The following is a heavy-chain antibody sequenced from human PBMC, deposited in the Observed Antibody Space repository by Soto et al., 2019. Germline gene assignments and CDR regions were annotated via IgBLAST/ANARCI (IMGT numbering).Heavy chain of an antibody. D-gene: IGHD3-10*01. Sequence: QVQLVESGGGVVQPGRSLRLSCAASGFTFSSYAMHWVRQAPGKGLEWVAVISYDGSNKYYADSVKGRITISRDNSKNTLYLQMNSLRAEDTAVYYCAREASTSGRAFDIWGQGTMVTVSS. J-gene: IGHJ3*02. CDR1: GFTFSSYA. V-gene: IGHV3-30-3*01. CDR3: AREASTSGRAFDI. CDR2: ISYDGSNK.